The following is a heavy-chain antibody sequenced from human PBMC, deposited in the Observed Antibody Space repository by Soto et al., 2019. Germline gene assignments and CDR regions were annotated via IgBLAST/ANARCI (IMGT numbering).Heavy chain of an antibody. Sequence: QVPLVQSGVEVKKPGASVKVSCKASGYTFTSYGISWVRQAPGQGLEWMGWISVYNGNTNYAQKFQGRVTMTTDTSTSTAYMELRSLRSDDTAVYYCAISYYYGSGSYRDYYYGMDVWGQGTTVTVSS. D-gene: IGHD3-10*01. CDR3: AISYYYGSGSYRDYYYGMDV. J-gene: IGHJ6*02. CDR2: ISVYNGNT. CDR1: GYTFTSYG. V-gene: IGHV1-18*01.